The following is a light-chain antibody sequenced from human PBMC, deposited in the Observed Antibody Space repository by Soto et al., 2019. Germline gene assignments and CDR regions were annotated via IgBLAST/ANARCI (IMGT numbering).Light chain of an antibody. Sequence: EIVLTQSQGTLSLSPGERATLSCRASQSVSSNYLAWYPQRPGQGPRLLIYGASNRATGVPDRLSGSGSGTDFILTINRLEPEDFAVFYCQQYGSSPGTFGQGTRLEIK. J-gene: IGKJ5*01. V-gene: IGKV3-20*01. CDR3: QQYGSSPGT. CDR1: QSVSSNY. CDR2: GAS.